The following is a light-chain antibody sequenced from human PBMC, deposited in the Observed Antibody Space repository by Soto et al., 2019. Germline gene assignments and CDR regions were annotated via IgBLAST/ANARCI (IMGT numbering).Light chain of an antibody. Sequence: EIVMTQSPASLSVSPGERATLSCRATQRIRSNLAWYQQKPGQATRLVMYGASTRATGIPDRFTGSGSGKEFTLTITSLQSEDFAVYYCQHYHDWPLSFGQGTRLEIK. CDR3: QHYHDWPLS. CDR1: QRIRSN. V-gene: IGKV3-15*01. J-gene: IGKJ5*01. CDR2: GAS.